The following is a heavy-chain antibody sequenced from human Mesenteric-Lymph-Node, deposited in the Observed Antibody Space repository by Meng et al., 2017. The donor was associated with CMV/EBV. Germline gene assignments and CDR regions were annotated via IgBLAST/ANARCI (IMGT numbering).Heavy chain of an antibody. CDR3: AKAVGNNYAFQLDF. V-gene: IGHV3-23*01. D-gene: IGHD3-16*01. J-gene: IGHJ4*02. CDR2: ISGSGRTT. CDR1: GFTFDSHG. Sequence: GESLKISCAASGFTFDSHGMSWVRQAPGKGLEWVSSISGSGRTTYYADSVKGRFTISRDNSKNALYLQMNSLRADDTAVYYCAKAVGNNYAFQLDFRGQGTLVTVSS.